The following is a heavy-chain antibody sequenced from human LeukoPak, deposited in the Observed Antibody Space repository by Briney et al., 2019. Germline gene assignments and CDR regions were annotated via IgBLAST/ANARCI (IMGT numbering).Heavy chain of an antibody. CDR2: INPNSGGT. Sequence: ASVKVSCKASGYTFTGYYIHWVRQAPGQGLEWMGWINPNSGGTNYAQKFQGRVTMTRDTSINTAYMDLSRLTSDDTAVYFCARDLRDQWYDPWGQGALVTVSS. J-gene: IGHJ5*02. CDR1: GYTFTGYY. V-gene: IGHV1-2*02. CDR3: ARDLRDQWYDP.